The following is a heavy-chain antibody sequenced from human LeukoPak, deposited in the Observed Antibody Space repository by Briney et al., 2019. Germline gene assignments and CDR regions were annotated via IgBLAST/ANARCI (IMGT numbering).Heavy chain of an antibody. V-gene: IGHV4-59*08. CDR2: IYYSGST. CDR3: ARHREKSSYYGVDWFDP. D-gene: IGHD2-2*01. CDR1: GGSISSYY. J-gene: IGHJ5*02. Sequence: SETLSLICTVSGGSISSYYWSWIRQPPGKGLEWIGYIYYSGSTNYNPSLKSRVTISVDTSKNQFSLKLSSVTAADTAVYYCARHREKSSYYGVDWFDPWGQGTLVTVSS.